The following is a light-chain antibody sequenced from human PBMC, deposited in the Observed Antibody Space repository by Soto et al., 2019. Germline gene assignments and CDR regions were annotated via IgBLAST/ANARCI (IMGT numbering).Light chain of an antibody. Sequence: DIQMTQSPSTLFASVGDRVTITCRASQSISTWLAWYQQKTGKAPKVLIYKASSLESGVPSRFSGSGSGTEFTLTISSLQPDDFATYYCQQYKTYSRTFGQGTKVEIK. V-gene: IGKV1-5*03. CDR1: QSISTW. CDR3: QQYKTYSRT. CDR2: KAS. J-gene: IGKJ1*01.